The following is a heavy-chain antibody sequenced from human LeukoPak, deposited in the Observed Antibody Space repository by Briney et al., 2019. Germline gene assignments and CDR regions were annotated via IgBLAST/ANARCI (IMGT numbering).Heavy chain of an antibody. CDR2: IYHNGRT. Sequence: SETLSLTCTVSGGSISSYYWSWIRQPPGKGLDWIGFIYHNGRTDYNPSLKSRVTISADTSKNQFSLRLSSVTAADTGVYYCARVGDLFGAHRVRGLPPDYYYMDVWGKGTMVTVSS. D-gene: IGHD3-10*01. V-gene: IGHV4-59*12. CDR3: ARVGDLFGAHRVRGLPPDYYYMDV. CDR1: GGSISSYY. J-gene: IGHJ6*03.